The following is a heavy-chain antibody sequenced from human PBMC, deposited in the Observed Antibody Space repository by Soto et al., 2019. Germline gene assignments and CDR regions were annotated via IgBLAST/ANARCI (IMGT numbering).Heavy chain of an antibody. CDR2: ISGSGGST. CDR1: GFTFSSYV. D-gene: IGHD5-18*01. J-gene: IGHJ4*02. V-gene: IGHV3-23*01. CDR3: AKDPLPGYSYGSTPNYFDY. Sequence: GGSLRLSCAASGFTFSSYVMSWVRQAPGKGLEWVSAISGSGGSTYYADSVKGRFTISRDNSKNTLYLHMNSLRAEDTAVYYCAKDPLPGYSYGSTPNYFDYWGQGTLVTVSS.